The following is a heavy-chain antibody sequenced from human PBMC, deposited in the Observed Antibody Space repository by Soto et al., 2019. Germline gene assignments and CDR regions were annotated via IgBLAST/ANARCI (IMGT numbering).Heavy chain of an antibody. D-gene: IGHD6-19*01. CDR1: GYTFTSYD. CDR2: MNPNSGNT. CDR3: ARGVIAVADYYFDY. V-gene: IGHV1-8*01. J-gene: IGHJ4*02. Sequence: QVQLVQSGAEVKKPGASVKVSCKASGYTFTSYDINWVRQATGQGLEWMGWMNPNSGNTGYAQKFQGRVTXXRXTXXSTAYMELSSLRSEDTAVYYCARGVIAVADYYFDYWGQGTLVTVSS.